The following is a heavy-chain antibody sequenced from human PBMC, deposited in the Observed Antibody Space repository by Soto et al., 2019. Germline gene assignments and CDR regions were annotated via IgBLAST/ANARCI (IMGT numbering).Heavy chain of an antibody. CDR2: IYYSGST. J-gene: IGHJ4*02. CDR1: GGSISSYF. D-gene: IGHD2-15*01. Sequence: SETLSLTCTVSGGSISSYFWSGIRQPPGKGLEWIGCIYYSGSTYYNPSLKSRVTISIDTSNNQFSLKLSSVTATDTAVYYCARLPQAAQLDYWGQGTLVTVSS. V-gene: IGHV4-59*08. CDR3: ARLPQAAQLDY.